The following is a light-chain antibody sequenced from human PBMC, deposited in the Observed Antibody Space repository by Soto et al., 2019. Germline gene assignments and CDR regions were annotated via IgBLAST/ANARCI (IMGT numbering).Light chain of an antibody. CDR2: EGR. J-gene: IGLJ2*01. CDR1: SSDVGSYNY. CDR3: SSYTTSTTQV. Sequence: QSVLTQPASVSGSPGQSITISCTGTSSDVGSYNYVYWYQQHPGKAPKLMIYEGRNRPSGVSDRFSGSKSGKTASLTIFGLQAEDEADYYCSSYTTSTTQVFGGGTQLTVL. V-gene: IGLV2-14*01.